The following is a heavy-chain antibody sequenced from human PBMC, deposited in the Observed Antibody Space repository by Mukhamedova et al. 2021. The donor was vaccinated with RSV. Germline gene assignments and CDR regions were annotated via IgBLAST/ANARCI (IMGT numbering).Heavy chain of an antibody. D-gene: IGHD2-21*02. Sequence: GYIYYSGSTNYNPSLKSRVTISVDTSKNQFSLKLSSVTAADTAVYYCARSNERGAAIRPRPFDYWGQGTLVTVSS. CDR3: ARSNERGAAIRPRPFDY. J-gene: IGHJ4*02. CDR2: IYYSGST. V-gene: IGHV4-59*01.